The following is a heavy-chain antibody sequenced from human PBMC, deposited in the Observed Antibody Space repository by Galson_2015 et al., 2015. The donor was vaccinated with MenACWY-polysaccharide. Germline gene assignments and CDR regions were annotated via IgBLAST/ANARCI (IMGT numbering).Heavy chain of an antibody. Sequence: SETLSLTCTVSGGSTSSYYWTWIRQPPGKGLEWIGYVSFSGSTNYNPSLKSRVTMSTDSSKRQFFLTLTAVTAADTAVYYCARDRCGYFDYFFDYWGLGTLVTVAS. CDR3: ARDRCGYFDYFFDY. J-gene: IGHJ4*02. D-gene: IGHD3-9*01. CDR1: GGSTSSYY. V-gene: IGHV4-59*01. CDR2: VSFSGST.